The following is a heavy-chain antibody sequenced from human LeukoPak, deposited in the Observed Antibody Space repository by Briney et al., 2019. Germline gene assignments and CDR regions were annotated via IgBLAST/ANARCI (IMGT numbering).Heavy chain of an antibody. V-gene: IGHV4-34*01. D-gene: IGHD6-13*01. CDR3: ARKSIAVAGRKPYGY. J-gene: IGHJ4*02. CDR1: GGSFSGYY. CDR2: IDHSGRT. Sequence: KPSETLSLTCAVYGGSFSGYYWSWIRQPPGKGLEWIGEIDHSGRTNSNPSLKSRVTISVDMSKNQFSLRLSSVTAADTAVYYCARKSIAVAGRKPYGYWDQGTLVTVSS.